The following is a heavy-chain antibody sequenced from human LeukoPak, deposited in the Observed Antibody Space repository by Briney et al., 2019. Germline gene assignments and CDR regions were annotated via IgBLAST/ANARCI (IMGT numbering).Heavy chain of an antibody. J-gene: IGHJ6*03. CDR1: GGSISSSSYY. CDR2: IYYSGST. CDR3: ARGAPPYYYMDV. Sequence: SETLSLTCTVSGGSISSSSYYWGWIRQPPGKGLEWIGSIYYSGSTYYNPSLKSRVTISVDTSKNQFSLKLSSVTAADTAVYYCARGAPPYYYMDVWGKGTTVTVSS. V-gene: IGHV4-39*07.